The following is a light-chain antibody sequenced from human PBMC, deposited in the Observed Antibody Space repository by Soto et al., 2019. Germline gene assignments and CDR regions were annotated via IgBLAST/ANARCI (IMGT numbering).Light chain of an antibody. V-gene: IGKV3-11*01. CDR3: QHRMNWPLT. CDR1: QSVSSY. J-gene: IGKJ5*01. CDR2: DAS. Sequence: EIVLTQSPATLSLSPGERATLSCRASQSVSSYLLWYQQKPGQAPRLLIYDASNRATGIPARFSGSGSETDFTLTISSLEPEDFAVYYCQHRMNWPLTFGQGTLPEIK.